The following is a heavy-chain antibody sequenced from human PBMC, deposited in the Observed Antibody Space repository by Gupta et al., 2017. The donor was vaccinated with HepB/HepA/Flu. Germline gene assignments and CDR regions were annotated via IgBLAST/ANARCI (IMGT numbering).Heavy chain of an antibody. CDR1: RFIFSSYD. J-gene: IGHJ3*02. CDR2: ISDSGERR. V-gene: IGHV3-48*03. CDR3: AREEDDAFDM. Sequence: EVQLVESGGGLVQPGGSLRLSCAASRFIFSSYDMNWVRQAPGKGLEWVSFISDSGERRGNADSVKGRFKISREKAKNTLYLKMKRLRVEDTAIYDGAREEDDAFDMGGQGTMVTV.